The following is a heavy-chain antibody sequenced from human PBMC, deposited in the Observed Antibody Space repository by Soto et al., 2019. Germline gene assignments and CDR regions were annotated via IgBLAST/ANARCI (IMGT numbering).Heavy chain of an antibody. D-gene: IGHD2-21*01. V-gene: IGHV4-34*01. CDR3: ARGVNVVPNYFDY. CDR2: INHSGRT. J-gene: IGHJ4*02. Sequence: SETLSLTCAVYGGSFSGYYWSWIRQPPGKGLEWIGEINHSGRTNYNPSLKSRVTISVDTSKNQFSLKLSSVTAADTAVYYCARGVNVVPNYFDYWGQGTLVTVSS. CDR1: GGSFSGYY.